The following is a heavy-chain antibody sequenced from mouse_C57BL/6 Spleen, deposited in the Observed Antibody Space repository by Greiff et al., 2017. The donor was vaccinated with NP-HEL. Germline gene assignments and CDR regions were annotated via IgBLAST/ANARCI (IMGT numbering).Heavy chain of an antibody. CDR2: IDPSDSET. J-gene: IGHJ3*01. CDR1: GCTFTSYW. CDR3: AREGSSGYVAY. D-gene: IGHD3-2*02. V-gene: IGHV1-52*01. Sequence: VQLQQPGAELVRPGSSVKLSCKASGCTFTSYWLHWVKQRPIQGLEWIGNIDPSDSETHYNQKFKDKATLTVDKSSSTAYMQLSSLTSEDSAVYYCAREGSSGYVAYWGQGTLVTVSA.